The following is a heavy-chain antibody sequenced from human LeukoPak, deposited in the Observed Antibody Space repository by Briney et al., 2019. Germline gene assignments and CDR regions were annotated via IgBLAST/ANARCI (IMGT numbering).Heavy chain of an antibody. D-gene: IGHD3-9*01. V-gene: IGHV3-7*03. CDR2: IKQDGSEK. Sequence: AGGSLRLSCAAPGFTFNSYWMSWVRQAPGKGLEWVANIKQDGSEKYYVDSVKGRFTISRDNAKNSLYLQMNSLRAEDTALYYCAKDTRTDYDILTGYEDAFDIWGQGTMVTVSS. J-gene: IGHJ3*02. CDR3: AKDTRTDYDILTGYEDAFDI. CDR1: GFTFNSYW.